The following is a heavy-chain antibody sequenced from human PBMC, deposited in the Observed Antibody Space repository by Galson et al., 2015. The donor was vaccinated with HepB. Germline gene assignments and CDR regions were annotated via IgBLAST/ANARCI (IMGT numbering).Heavy chain of an antibody. CDR3: AGPASSGWYDY. Sequence: QSGAEVKKPGESLKISCKGSGYSFTSWIAWVRQMPGKGLEWMGIINPGDSDTRYSPSFQGQVTVSADKSISTAYLQWSSLKASDTAMYYCAGPASSGWYDYWGQGTLVTVSS. V-gene: IGHV5-51*03. CDR1: GYSFTSW. D-gene: IGHD6-19*01. J-gene: IGHJ4*02. CDR2: INPGDSDT.